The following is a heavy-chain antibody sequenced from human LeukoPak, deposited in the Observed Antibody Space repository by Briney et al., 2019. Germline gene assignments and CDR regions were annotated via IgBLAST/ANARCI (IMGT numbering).Heavy chain of an antibody. CDR3: AKPYSSSWTYYYFDY. D-gene: IGHD6-13*01. CDR2: IRYDGSNK. J-gene: IGHJ4*02. V-gene: IGHV3-30*02. CDR1: GFTFSSYG. Sequence: GGSLRLSCAASGFTFSSYGMHWVRQAPGKGLEWVAFIRYDGSNKYYADSVKGRFTIFRDNSKNTLYLQMNSLRAEDTAVYYCAKPYSSSWTYYYFDYWGQGTLVTVSS.